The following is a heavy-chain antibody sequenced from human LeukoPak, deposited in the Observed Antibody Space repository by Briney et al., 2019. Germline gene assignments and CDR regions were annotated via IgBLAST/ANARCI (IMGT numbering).Heavy chain of an antibody. CDR2: INPSSGGT. J-gene: IGHJ6*02. CDR3: ASPAFWSDHWGQYYYYGMDV. D-gene: IGHD3-3*01. V-gene: IGHV1-2*04. Sequence: ASVKVSCKASGYTFTGYYMHWVRQAPGQGLEWMGWINPSSGGTNYAQKFQGWVTMARDTSISTAYMELSRLRSDDTAVYYCASPAFWSDHWGQYYYYGMDVWGQGTTVTVSS. CDR1: GYTFTGYY.